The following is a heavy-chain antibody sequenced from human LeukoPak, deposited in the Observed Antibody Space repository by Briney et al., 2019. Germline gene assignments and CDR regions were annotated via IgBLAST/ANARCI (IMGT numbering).Heavy chain of an antibody. J-gene: IGHJ4*02. V-gene: IGHV4-34*01. D-gene: IGHD3-10*01. CDR2: VNHSGST. CDR1: GGSFSGYY. Sequence: SETLSLTCAVYGGSFSGYYWSWIRQPPGKGLEWIGEVNHSGSTTYNPSLKSRVTISVDTSKNQFSLKLSSVTAADTAVYYCARETGRYFDYWGQGTLVTVSS. CDR3: ARETGRYFDY.